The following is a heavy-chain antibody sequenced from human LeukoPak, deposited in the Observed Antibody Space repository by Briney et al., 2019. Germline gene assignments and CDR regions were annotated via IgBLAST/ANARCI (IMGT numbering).Heavy chain of an antibody. Sequence: GGSLRLSCAASGFTFSSYAMHWVRQAPGKGLEYVSAISSNGGSTYYANSVKGRFTTSRDNSKNTLYLQMGSLRAEDMAVYYCARDQSPSNYPSYYMDVWGKGTTATVSS. CDR1: GFTFSSYA. J-gene: IGHJ6*03. CDR3: ARDQSPSNYPSYYMDV. CDR2: ISSNGGST. D-gene: IGHD4-11*01. V-gene: IGHV3-64*01.